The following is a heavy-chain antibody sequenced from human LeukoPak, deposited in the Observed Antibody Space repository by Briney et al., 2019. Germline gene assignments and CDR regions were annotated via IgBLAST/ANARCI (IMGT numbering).Heavy chain of an antibody. J-gene: IGHJ6*02. Sequence: SETLSLTCAVSGGSISSSNWWSWVRQPPGKGLEWIGEIYHSGSTNYNPSLKSRVTISVDKSKNRFSLKLSSVTAADTAVYYCARDRGSSTRDYYYYYGMDVWGQGTTVTVSS. V-gene: IGHV4-4*02. CDR2: IYHSGST. CDR1: GGSISSSNW. D-gene: IGHD2-2*01. CDR3: ARDRGSSTRDYYYYYGMDV.